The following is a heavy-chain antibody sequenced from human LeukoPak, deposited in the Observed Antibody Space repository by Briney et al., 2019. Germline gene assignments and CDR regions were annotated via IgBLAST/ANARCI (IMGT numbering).Heavy chain of an antibody. V-gene: IGHV1-69*05. CDR1: GGTFSSYA. Sequence: SVKVSCKASGGTFSSYAISWVRQAPGQGLEWIGGIIPIFGTANYAQKFQGRFTITTDESTSTAYIELSSLRSEDTAVYYCARARGFGWEYYYMAVWGKGTTVTVSS. J-gene: IGHJ6*03. D-gene: IGHD1-26*01. CDR2: IIPIFGTA. CDR3: ARARGFGWEYYYMAV.